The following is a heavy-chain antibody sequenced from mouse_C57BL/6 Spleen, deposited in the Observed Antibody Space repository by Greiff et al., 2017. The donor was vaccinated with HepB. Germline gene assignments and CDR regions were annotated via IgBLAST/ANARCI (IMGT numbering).Heavy chain of an antibody. Sequence: EVQLVESEGGLVQPGSSMKLSCTASGFTFSDYYMAWVRQVPEKGLEWVANINYDGSSTYYLDSLKSRFIISRDNAKNILYLQISSLKSEDTATYYCARDKGFGNYYGSRNAMDYWGQGTSVTVSS. CDR2: INYDGSST. J-gene: IGHJ4*01. CDR3: ARDKGFGNYYGSRNAMDY. CDR1: GFTFSDYY. V-gene: IGHV5-16*01. D-gene: IGHD1-1*01.